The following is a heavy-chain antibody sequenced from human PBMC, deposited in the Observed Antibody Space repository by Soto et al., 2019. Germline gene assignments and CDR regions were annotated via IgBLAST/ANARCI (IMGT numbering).Heavy chain of an antibody. Sequence: QVQLVQSGAEVKKPGSSVKVSCKASGGTFSSYAISWVRQAPGHGLEWMGGIIPIFGTANYAQKFQGRVTITADESTSTAYMELSSPRSEDTAVYYCARDPADRVPGPPITSWGQGTLVTVSS. V-gene: IGHV1-69*12. J-gene: IGHJ4*02. D-gene: IGHD6-19*01. CDR3: ARDPADRVPGPPITS. CDR1: GGTFSSYA. CDR2: IIPIFGTA.